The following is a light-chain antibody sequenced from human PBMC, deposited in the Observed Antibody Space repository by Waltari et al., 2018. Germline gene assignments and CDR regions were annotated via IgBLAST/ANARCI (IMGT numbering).Light chain of an antibody. J-gene: IGKJ1*01. CDR3: QKYGSSPPWA. Sequence: EIVLTQSPGTLSLSPGERVTLSCSASQTVANTYLAWYQHQPGQAPRLLVYGASSRAPGIPDRFSGSGSGTDFTLTINSLEPEDVAVYYCQKYGSSPPWAFGQGTKVEIK. CDR2: GAS. CDR1: QTVANTY. V-gene: IGKV3-20*01.